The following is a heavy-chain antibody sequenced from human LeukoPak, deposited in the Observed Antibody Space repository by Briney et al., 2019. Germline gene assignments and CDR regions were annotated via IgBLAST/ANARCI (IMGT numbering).Heavy chain of an antibody. CDR3: AKDRYDILTGPQPLFDY. D-gene: IGHD3-9*01. CDR2: ISGSGGST. CDR1: GFTFSSYA. J-gene: IGHJ4*02. V-gene: IGHV3-23*01. Sequence: GGSLRLSCAASGFTFSSYAMSWVRRAPGKGLEWVSAISGSGGSTYYADSVKGRFTISRDNSKNTLYLQMNSLRAEDTAVYYCAKDRYDILTGPQPLFDYWGQGALVTVSS.